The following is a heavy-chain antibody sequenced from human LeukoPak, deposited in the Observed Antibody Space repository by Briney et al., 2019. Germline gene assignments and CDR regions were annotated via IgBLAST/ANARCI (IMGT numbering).Heavy chain of an antibody. D-gene: IGHD6-13*01. CDR2: IRYDGSNK. J-gene: IGHJ4*02. Sequence: GGSLRLSCAASGFTFSSYGMHWVRQAPGKGLEWVAFIRYDGSNKYYADSVKGRFTISRDNSKNTLYLQMNSLRAEDTAVYYCAKEPPPRIAAAGTTGGIDYWGQGTLVTVSS. CDR3: AKEPPPRIAAAGTTGGIDY. CDR1: GFTFSSYG. V-gene: IGHV3-30*02.